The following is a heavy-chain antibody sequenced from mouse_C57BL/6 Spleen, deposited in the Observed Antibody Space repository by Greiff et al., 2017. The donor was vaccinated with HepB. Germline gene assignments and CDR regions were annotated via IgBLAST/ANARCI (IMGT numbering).Heavy chain of an antibody. CDR3: ARHAWIYYDYEIPFAY. CDR1: GFTFSDYY. V-gene: IGHV5-12*01. CDR2: ISNGGGST. J-gene: IGHJ3*01. D-gene: IGHD2-4*01. Sequence: EVKLMESGGGLVQPGGSLKLSCAASGFTFSDYYMYWVRQTPEKRLEWVAYISNGGGSTYYPDTVKGRFTISRDNAKNTLYLQMSRLTSEDTAMYSCARHAWIYYDYEIPFAYWGQGTLVTVSA.